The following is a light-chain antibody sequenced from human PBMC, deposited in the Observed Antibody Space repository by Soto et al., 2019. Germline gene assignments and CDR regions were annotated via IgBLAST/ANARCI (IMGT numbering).Light chain of an antibody. CDR3: SSYTSSKTLV. Sequence: QSALTQPASVSGSPGQSITISCTGTSSVIGGYNYVSWYQQHPGKAPKLIIYDVSNRPSGVSNRFSGSKSGNTASLAISGLQAEDEADYYCSSYTSSKTLVFGGGTKLTVL. CDR1: SSVIGGYNY. J-gene: IGLJ2*01. CDR2: DVS. V-gene: IGLV2-14*03.